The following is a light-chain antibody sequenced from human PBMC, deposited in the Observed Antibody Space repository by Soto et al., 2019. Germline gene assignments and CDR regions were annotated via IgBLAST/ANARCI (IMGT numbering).Light chain of an antibody. CDR3: QQLYSHPLT. CDR2: SAS. V-gene: IGKV1-9*01. CDR1: QGITSY. Sequence: IQLTQSPSSLSASVGDRVTITCRASQGITSYLAWYQQRPGKAPGLLIYSASTLQSGVQSRFSGSGYGTDFSLTISNLQPEDFATYYCQQLYSHPLTLGGGTKVEIK. J-gene: IGKJ4*01.